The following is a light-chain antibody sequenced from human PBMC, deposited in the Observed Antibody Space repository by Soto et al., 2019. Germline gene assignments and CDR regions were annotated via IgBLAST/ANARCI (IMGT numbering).Light chain of an antibody. CDR1: QSVSSF. CDR3: QQYSNWPSWT. V-gene: IGKV3-15*01. J-gene: IGKJ1*01. CDR2: GAS. Sequence: EKVMAQSPATLSMSPGESAPLSCRASQSVSSFLAWYQQKPGQAPRLLIYGASTRATGIPARFSGSGSGTEFTLTISSLQSEDFAVYYCQQYSNWPSWTFGQGTKVEVK.